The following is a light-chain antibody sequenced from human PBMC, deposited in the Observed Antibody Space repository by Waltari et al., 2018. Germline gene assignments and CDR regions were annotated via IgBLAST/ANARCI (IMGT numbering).Light chain of an antibody. CDR3: TVKRGSDTVV. Sequence: QSALTQPASVSGSPGPSITISCTGASRDYYKYVCGYQNHPGKPPKRIIYDVSNRPSGVSNRVSGSKSGSTASLTISGLQAEDEADYYCTVKRGSDTVVFGGGTKLTAL. J-gene: IGLJ2*01. V-gene: IGLV2-14*03. CDR2: DVS. CDR1: SRDYYKY.